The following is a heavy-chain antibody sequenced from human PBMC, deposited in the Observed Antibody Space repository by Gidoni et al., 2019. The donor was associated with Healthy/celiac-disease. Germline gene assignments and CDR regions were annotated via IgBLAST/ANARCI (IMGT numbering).Heavy chain of an antibody. V-gene: IGHV1-69*01. J-gene: IGHJ6*02. CDR2: IIPIFGTA. D-gene: IGHD4-4*01. CDR1: GGTFSSYA. Sequence: QVQLVQSGAEVKKPGSSVKVSCKASGGTFSSYAISWLRQAPGQGLEWMGGIIPIFGTANYAQRFQGRVTITADESTSTAYMELSSLRSDDTAVYYCARDGSICSNPLSPVCYYGMDVWGQGTTVTVSS. CDR3: ARDGSICSNPLSPVCYYGMDV.